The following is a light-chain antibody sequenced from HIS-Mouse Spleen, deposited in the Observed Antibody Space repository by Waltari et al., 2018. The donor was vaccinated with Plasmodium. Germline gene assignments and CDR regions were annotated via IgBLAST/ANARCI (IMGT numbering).Light chain of an antibody. J-gene: IGLJ3*02. CDR3: YSTDSSGNHRV. V-gene: IGLV3-10*01. Sequence: SYELTQPPSVSVSPGQTARITCSGDALPKKYDYWYQQKSGHAPVLVIYGDSKRPSGIHERVSGSSAGAMATLTISGAQVEDEADYYCYSTDSSGNHRVFGGGTKLTVL. CDR1: ALPKKY. CDR2: GDS.